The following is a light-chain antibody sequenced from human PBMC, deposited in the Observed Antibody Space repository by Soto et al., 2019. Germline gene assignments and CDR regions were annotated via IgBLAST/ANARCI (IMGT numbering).Light chain of an antibody. J-gene: IGKJ1*01. CDR2: GAF. Sequence: EIVLMPFAVTPSENTGERATLSCRASQTIGSNLVWYQQRPGQAPRLLIYGAFTRAAGVPARFSGSGSGTEFTLTISSLQSEDSAVYYCQQFNNWPRTFGQGTKV. V-gene: IGKV3-15*01. CDR3: QQFNNWPRT. CDR1: QTIGSN.